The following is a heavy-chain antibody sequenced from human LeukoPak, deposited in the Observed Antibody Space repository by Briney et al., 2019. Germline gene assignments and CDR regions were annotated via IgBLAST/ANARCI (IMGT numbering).Heavy chain of an antibody. V-gene: IGHV4-4*07. CDR1: RGSISSYY. CDR3: ARYSGYDSFDY. Sequence: PSETLSLTCTVSRGSISSYYWTWMRQPAGKGLEWIGRIYTSGSTDYNPSLKSRVTMSVDTSKNRFSLKLTSVTAADTAVYYCARYSGYDSFDYWGQGTLVTVSS. J-gene: IGHJ4*02. D-gene: IGHD5-12*01. CDR2: IYTSGST.